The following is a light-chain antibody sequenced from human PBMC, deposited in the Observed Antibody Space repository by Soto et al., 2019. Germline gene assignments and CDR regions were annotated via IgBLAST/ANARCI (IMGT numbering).Light chain of an antibody. CDR1: QGISSA. CDR3: HQFTSYPRT. Sequence: AIQLTQSPSPLSASVGDRVTITCRASQGISSALAWYQQKPGTGPKLLIYDASSLESGVPSRFRGSGSGTDFTLTISSLQPEDFATYYCHQFTSYPRTFGGGTRWIS. CDR2: DAS. J-gene: IGKJ4*01. V-gene: IGKV1-13*02.